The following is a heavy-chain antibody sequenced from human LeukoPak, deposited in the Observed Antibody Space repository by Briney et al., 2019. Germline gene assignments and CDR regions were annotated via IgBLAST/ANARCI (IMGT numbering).Heavy chain of an antibody. CDR1: GFTFSSYS. D-gene: IGHD6-25*01. J-gene: IGHJ3*02. CDR2: ISSSSGSYI. CDR3: ARARRAFDI. Sequence: GGSLRLSCAASGFTFSSYSMNWVRQAPGKGLEWVSSISSSSGSYIYYADSVKGRFTISRDNAKNSLYLQMNSLRAEDTAVYYCARARRAFDIWGQGTMVTVSS. V-gene: IGHV3-21*01.